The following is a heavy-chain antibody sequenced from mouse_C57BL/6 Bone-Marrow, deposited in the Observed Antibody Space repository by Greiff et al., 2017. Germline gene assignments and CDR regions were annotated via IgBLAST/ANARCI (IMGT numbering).Heavy chain of an antibody. V-gene: IGHV10-1*01. CDR2: IRSKSNNYAT. Sequence: EVQRVESGGGLVQPKGSLKLSCAASGFSFNTYAMNWVRQAPGKGLEWVARIRSKSNNYATYYADSVKDRFTISRDDSESMLYLQMNHLKTEDTAMYYCVYHPFAYWGQGTLVTVSA. J-gene: IGHJ3*01. D-gene: IGHD5-5*01. CDR3: VYHPFAY. CDR1: GFSFNTYA.